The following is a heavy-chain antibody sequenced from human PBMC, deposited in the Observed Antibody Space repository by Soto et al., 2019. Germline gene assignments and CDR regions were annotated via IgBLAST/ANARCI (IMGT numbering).Heavy chain of an antibody. J-gene: IGHJ4*02. D-gene: IGHD1-20*01. Sequence: PGGSLRLSCAASGFTFSSYGMHWVRQAPGKGLEWVAVIWYDGSKKYYADSVMGRFTMSRDNTQSSLSLQMNTLRVEDSAVYYCARITSPGYFDSWGQGTLVTVSS. CDR3: ARITSPGYFDS. CDR2: IWYDGSKK. CDR1: GFTFSSYG. V-gene: IGHV3-33*01.